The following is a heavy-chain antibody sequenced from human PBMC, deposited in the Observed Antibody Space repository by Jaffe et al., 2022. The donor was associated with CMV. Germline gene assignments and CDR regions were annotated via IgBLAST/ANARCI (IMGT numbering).Heavy chain of an antibody. Sequence: QVQLVESGGGVVQPGRSLRLSCAASGFTFSSYGMHWVRQAPGKGLEWVAVIWYDGSNKYYADSVKGRFTISRDNSKNTLYLQMNSLRAEDTAVYYCARDAHSSSWYRYGMDVWGQGTTVTVSS. CDR1: GFTFSSYG. CDR3: ARDAHSSSWYRYGMDV. CDR2: IWYDGSNK. J-gene: IGHJ6*02. V-gene: IGHV3-33*01. D-gene: IGHD6-13*01.